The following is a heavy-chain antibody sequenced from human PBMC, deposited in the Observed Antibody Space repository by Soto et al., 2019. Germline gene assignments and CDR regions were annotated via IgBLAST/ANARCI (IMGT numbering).Heavy chain of an antibody. D-gene: IGHD2-2*01. CDR3: ARDRGIVVVPAEYYYYMDV. J-gene: IGHJ6*03. Sequence: GASVKVSCKASGYTFTSYGISWVRQAPGQGLEWMGWISAYNGNTNYAQKLQGRVTMTTDTSTSTAYMELRSLRSDDTAVYYCARDRGIVVVPAEYYYYMDVWGKGTTVTVSS. CDR2: ISAYNGNT. CDR1: GYTFTSYG. V-gene: IGHV1-18*01.